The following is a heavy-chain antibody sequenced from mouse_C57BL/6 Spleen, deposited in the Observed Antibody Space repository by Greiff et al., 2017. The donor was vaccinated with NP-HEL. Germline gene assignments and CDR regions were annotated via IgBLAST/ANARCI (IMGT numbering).Heavy chain of an antibody. J-gene: IGHJ2*01. Sequence: VQLKESGAELVRPGASVKLSCTASGFNIKDDYMHWVKQRPEQGLEWIGWIDPENGDTEYASKFQGKATITADTSSNTAYLQLCRLPSEDPAVYYCTTGTTVVEGYWGQGTTLTVSS. D-gene: IGHD1-1*01. CDR2: IDPENGDT. CDR3: TTGTTVVEGY. CDR1: GFNIKDDY. V-gene: IGHV14-4*01.